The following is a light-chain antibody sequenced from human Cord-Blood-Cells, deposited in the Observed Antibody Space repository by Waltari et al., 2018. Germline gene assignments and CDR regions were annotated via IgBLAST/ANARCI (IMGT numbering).Light chain of an antibody. CDR1: SSDVGGYNY. Sequence: QSALTQPASVSGSPGQSITISCTGTSSDVGGYNYVSWYQQHPGKAPKLMIYYVSNRPSGVSNRISGSKSGNTASLTISGLQAEDEADYYCSSYTSSSPYVFGTGTKVTVL. V-gene: IGLV2-14*01. CDR2: YVS. CDR3: SSYTSSSPYV. J-gene: IGLJ1*01.